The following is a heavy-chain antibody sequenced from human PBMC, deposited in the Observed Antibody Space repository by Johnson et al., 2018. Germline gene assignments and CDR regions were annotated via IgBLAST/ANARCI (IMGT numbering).Heavy chain of an antibody. V-gene: IGHV3-66*02. D-gene: IGHD2-15*01. J-gene: IGHJ3*02. CDR2: VYRVGSV. CDR1: GFSVSDNY. Sequence: VQLVQSGGGLVQPGGSLRLSCVASGFSVSDNYMSWVRQAPGKGLEWVSIVYRVGSVHYADSVKGRFTISRDNSKNTLYLQMDNLRAEGTGVYYWARALRSEAAFNIWGQGTMVTVSS. CDR3: ARALRSEAAFNI.